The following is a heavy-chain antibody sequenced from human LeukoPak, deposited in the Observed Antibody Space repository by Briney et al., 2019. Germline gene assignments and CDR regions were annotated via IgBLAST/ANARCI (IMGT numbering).Heavy chain of an antibody. D-gene: IGHD3-9*01. CDR1: GFTFSSYG. CDR2: ISYDGSNK. CDR3: AKDGASYYDILTGYHEFDY. J-gene: IGHJ4*02. Sequence: GRSLRLSCAASGFTFSSYGMHWVRQAPGKGLEWVAVISYDGSNKYYADSVKGRFTLSRDNSKNTLYLQMNSLRAEDTAVYYCAKDGASYYDILTGYHEFDYWGQGTLVTVSS. V-gene: IGHV3-30*18.